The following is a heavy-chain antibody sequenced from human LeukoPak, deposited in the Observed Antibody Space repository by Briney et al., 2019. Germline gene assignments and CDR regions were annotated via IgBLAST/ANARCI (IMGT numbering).Heavy chain of an antibody. D-gene: IGHD4-23*01. CDR1: GGSISSGGYY. V-gene: IGHV4-31*03. Sequence: SETLSLTCTVSGGSISSGGYYWSWIRQHPGKGLEWIGYIYYSGRTYYNPSLKSRVTISVDTSKNQFSLNLSSVTAADTAVYYCARGGTVATPSYWGQGTLVTVSS. CDR3: ARGGTVATPSY. CDR2: IYYSGRT. J-gene: IGHJ4*02.